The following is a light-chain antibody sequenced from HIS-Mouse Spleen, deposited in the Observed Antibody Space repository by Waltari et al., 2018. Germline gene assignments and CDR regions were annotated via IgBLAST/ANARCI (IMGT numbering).Light chain of an antibody. CDR3: YSTDSSGNHRV. CDR1: ALPKKY. J-gene: IGLJ2*01. V-gene: IGLV3-10*01. CDR2: EDS. Sequence: SYELTQPPSVSVSPGQTARITCSGDALPKKYYYWYQQKSGRAPVLVIYEDSKRPSGIPERFSGSSSGTMATWTISGAQVEDEADYYCYSTDSSGNHRVFGGGTKLTVL.